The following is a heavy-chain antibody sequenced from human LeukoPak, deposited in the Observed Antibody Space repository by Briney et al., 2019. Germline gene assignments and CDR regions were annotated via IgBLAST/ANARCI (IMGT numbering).Heavy chain of an antibody. J-gene: IGHJ6*03. CDR1: GFTLGSFG. CDR2: IWDDGNNK. CDR3: AKDGGYCSSTSCPLYYYMDV. Sequence: GGSLRLSRSGAGFTLGSFGMHRGRQAPGQGVGGGAVIWDDGNNKYYADSVKGRFTISRDISKNTLYLQMNSLRAEDTAVYYCAKDGGYCSSTSCPLYYYMDVWGKGTTVTVSS. V-gene: IGHV3-33*06. D-gene: IGHD2-2*01.